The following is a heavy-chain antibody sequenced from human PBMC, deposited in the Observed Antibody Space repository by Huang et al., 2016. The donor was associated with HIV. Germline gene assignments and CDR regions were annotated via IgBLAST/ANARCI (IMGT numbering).Heavy chain of an antibody. CDR2: LYYTGQI. CDR3: ARNHDFWRGRMFAISYFDV. CDR1: GGSIHTGRYY. V-gene: IGHV4-39*01. Sequence: QMRFQESGPGLVKPSGTLSLTCNVSGGSIHTGRYYWGWIRQPPGKGLGWVGSLYYTGQIHYDPSLKGRLTMAADTSKNHFSLNLSSVTAADTAIYYCARNHDFWRGRMFAISYFDVWGRGTLVTVAS. J-gene: IGHJ2*01. D-gene: IGHD3-3*01.